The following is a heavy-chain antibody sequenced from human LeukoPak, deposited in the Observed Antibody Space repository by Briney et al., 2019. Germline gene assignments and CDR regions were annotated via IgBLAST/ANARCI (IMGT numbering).Heavy chain of an antibody. D-gene: IGHD3-3*01. CDR3: ARDLLAWGRFSEWFGGH. CDR1: GYTFTSYG. Sequence: ASVKVSCKASGYTFTSYGISWVRQAPGQGLEWMGWISAYNGNTNYAQKLQGRVTMTTDTSTSTAYMELRSLRSDDTAVYYCARDLLAWGRFSEWFGGHWGQGTLVTVSS. CDR2: ISAYNGNT. J-gene: IGHJ4*02. V-gene: IGHV1-18*01.